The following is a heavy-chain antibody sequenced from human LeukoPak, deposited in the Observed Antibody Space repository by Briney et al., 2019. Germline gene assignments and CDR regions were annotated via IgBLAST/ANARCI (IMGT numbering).Heavy chain of an antibody. Sequence: PSETLSLTCAVSGGSFSSYYWNWIRQPPGKGLEWIGEINHHRSTNYNQSLKSRVPISIDTSKNQYHLKLMPVTAADTAVTYCERGRTTYDYVWGSYRPPDYWGQETLVTVSS. CDR3: ERGRTTYDYVWGSYRPPDY. J-gene: IGHJ4*02. CDR1: GGSFSSYY. V-gene: IGHV4-34*01. D-gene: IGHD3-16*02. CDR2: INHHRST.